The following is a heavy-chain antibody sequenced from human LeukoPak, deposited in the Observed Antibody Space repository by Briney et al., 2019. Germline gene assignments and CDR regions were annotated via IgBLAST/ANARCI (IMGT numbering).Heavy chain of an antibody. CDR1: GFTFSNAW. V-gene: IGHV3-73*01. CDR2: IRTKGANYAT. CDR3: TRDGGSYSHLDN. D-gene: IGHD1-26*01. J-gene: IGHJ4*02. Sequence: GGSLRLSCAASGFTFSNAWMSWVRQASGKGLEWVGLIRTKGANYATAYAASVRGRFLISRDDSSNLAYLQMNSLKNDDTAVYYCTRDGGSYSHLDNWGPGTRVTVSS.